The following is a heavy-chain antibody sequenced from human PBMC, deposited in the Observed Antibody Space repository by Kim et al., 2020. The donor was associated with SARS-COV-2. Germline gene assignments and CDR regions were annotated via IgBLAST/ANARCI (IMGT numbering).Heavy chain of an antibody. Sequence: SETLSLTCTVSGGSISSYYWSWIRQPPGKGLEWIGYIYYSGSTNYNPSLKSRVTISVDTSKNQFSLKLSSVTAADTAVYYCAMTRCTSCYDFDYWGQGTLVTVSS. CDR1: GGSISSYY. CDR2: IYYSGST. J-gene: IGHJ4*02. CDR3: AMTRCTSCYDFDY. V-gene: IGHV4-59*08. D-gene: IGHD2-2*01.